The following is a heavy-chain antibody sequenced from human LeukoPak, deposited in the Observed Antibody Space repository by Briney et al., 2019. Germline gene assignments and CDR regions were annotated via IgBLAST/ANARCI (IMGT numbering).Heavy chain of an antibody. J-gene: IGHJ6*02. CDR1: GFAFSDAW. CDR3: ATDLRTVTTFGHYYHGMDD. Sequence: PGGSLRLSCAASGFAFSDAWMNWVRQAPGKGLYWVGRIKSKADGATTDYGTTVKGRFTISRDDSKNTFSLQMKSLKTEDTGVYYCATDLRTVTTFGHYYHGMDDWGQGTTVTVSS. D-gene: IGHD4-17*01. V-gene: IGHV3-15*01. CDR2: IKSKADGATT.